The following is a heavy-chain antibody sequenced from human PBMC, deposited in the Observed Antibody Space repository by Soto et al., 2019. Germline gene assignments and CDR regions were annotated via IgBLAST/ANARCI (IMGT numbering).Heavy chain of an antibody. Sequence: QVQLQESGPGLVKPSQTLSLTCTVSGGSINTGGYYWGWIRHLPGEGLEWIGHIFYTGTAYYNPSLRSRVTVSIDTSANQFSLHMYSVTAADPAMYYCARRLDDTPETFFNWFDPWGQGILVTVSS. J-gene: IGHJ5*02. CDR1: GGSINTGGYY. CDR2: IFYTGTA. V-gene: IGHV4-31*03. CDR3: ARRLDDTPETFFNWFDP. D-gene: IGHD2-15*01.